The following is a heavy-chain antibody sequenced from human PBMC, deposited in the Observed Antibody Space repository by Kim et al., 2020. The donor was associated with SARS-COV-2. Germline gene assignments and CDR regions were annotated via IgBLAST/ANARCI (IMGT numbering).Heavy chain of an antibody. CDR2: INTNTGNP. Sequence: ASVKVSCKASGYTFTSYAMNWVRQAPGQGLEWMGWINTNTGNPTYAQGFTGRFVFSLDTSVSTAYLQISSLKAEDTAVYYCAGINYDSSGYYPSWFDPWGQGTLVTVSS. CDR1: GYTFTSYA. J-gene: IGHJ5*02. CDR3: AGINYDSSGYYPSWFDP. D-gene: IGHD3-22*01. V-gene: IGHV7-4-1*02.